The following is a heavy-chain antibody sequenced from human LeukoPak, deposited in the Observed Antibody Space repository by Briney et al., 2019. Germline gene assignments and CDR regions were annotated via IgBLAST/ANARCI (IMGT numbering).Heavy chain of an antibody. V-gene: IGHV1-24*01. CDR2: FDPEDGET. CDR1: GYTFTSYG. Sequence: GASVKVSCKASGYTFTSYGISWVRQAPGQGLEWMGGFDPEDGETIYAQKFQGRVTMTEDTSTDTAYMELSSLRSEDTAVYYCATLAVAGIYWGQGTLVTVSS. J-gene: IGHJ4*02. D-gene: IGHD6-19*01. CDR3: ATLAVAGIY.